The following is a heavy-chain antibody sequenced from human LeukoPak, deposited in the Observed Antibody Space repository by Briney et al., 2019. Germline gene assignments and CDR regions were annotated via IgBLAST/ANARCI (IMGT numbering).Heavy chain of an antibody. CDR2: ITASGTAM. D-gene: IGHD1-26*01. J-gene: IGHJ4*02. Sequence: GGSLRLSCAASGFIVSGDFMSWVRQAPGKGLEWVSHITASGTAMFYADSVKGRFTISRDNAKNSLYLQMNSLRDEDTAVYYCASSGSYRFDYWGQGTLVTVSS. CDR3: ASSGSYRFDY. CDR1: GFIVSGDF. V-gene: IGHV3-48*02.